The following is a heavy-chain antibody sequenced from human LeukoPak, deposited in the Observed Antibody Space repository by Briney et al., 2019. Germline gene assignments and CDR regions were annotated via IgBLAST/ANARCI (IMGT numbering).Heavy chain of an antibody. CDR2: ITSSSSYI. CDR3: ARDLVVVTGIPGYYYGMDV. V-gene: IGHV3-21*01. CDR1: GFTFSSHS. Sequence: GGSLRLSCAASGFTFSSHSMNWVRQAPGKGLEWVSSITSSSSYIFYADSVEGRFTISRDNAKNALYLQMSSLRAEDTAVYYCARDLVVVTGIPGYYYGMDVWGQGTTVTVS. D-gene: IGHD2-21*02. J-gene: IGHJ6*02.